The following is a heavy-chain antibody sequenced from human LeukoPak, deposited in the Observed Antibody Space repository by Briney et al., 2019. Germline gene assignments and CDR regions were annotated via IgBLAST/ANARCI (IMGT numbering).Heavy chain of an antibody. V-gene: IGHV3-48*04. Sequence: GGSLRLSCAASGSTFSSYWMSWVRQAPGKGLEWVSYISSSGSTIYYADSVKGRFTISRDNAKNSLYLQMNSLRAEDTAVYYCAGIGYSRSSGRWFDPWGQGTLVTVSS. CDR3: AGIGYSRSSGRWFDP. D-gene: IGHD6-13*01. CDR1: GSTFSSYW. J-gene: IGHJ5*02. CDR2: ISSSGSTI.